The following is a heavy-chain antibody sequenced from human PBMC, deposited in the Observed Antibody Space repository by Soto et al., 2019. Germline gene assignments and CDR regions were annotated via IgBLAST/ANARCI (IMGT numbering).Heavy chain of an antibody. D-gene: IGHD1-1*01. CDR1: GGTFSSYV. CDR3: ARADRTAGTTWGYYGMDV. CDR2: IIPIFGTA. Sequence: QVQLVQSGAEVKKPGSSVKVSCKASGGTFSSYVISWVRQAPGQGLERVGGIIPIFGTANYAQKFQGRVTITADESTITAYMELSSLRAEDTAVYYCARADRTAGTTWGYYGMDVWGQGTTVTVSS. V-gene: IGHV1-69*01. J-gene: IGHJ6*02.